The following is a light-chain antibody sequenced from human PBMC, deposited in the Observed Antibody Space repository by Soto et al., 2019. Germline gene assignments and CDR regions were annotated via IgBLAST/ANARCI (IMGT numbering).Light chain of an antibody. CDR3: QQGSSTLFI. CDR2: GAS. Sequence: DIQMTQSPSSLSASVGDRVTITCRASQSISSYLNWYQQKPGKAPELLIYGASTLQSGVPSRFSGTGSVTDFTRTISSLQPEDFATYYCQQGSSTLFIFGPGTKVDIK. J-gene: IGKJ3*01. V-gene: IGKV1-39*01. CDR1: QSISSY.